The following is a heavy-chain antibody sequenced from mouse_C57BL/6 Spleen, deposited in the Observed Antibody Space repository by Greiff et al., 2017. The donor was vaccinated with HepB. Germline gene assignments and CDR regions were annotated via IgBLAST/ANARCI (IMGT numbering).Heavy chain of an antibody. V-gene: IGHV1-61*01. CDR1: GYTFTSYW. CDR2: IYPSDSET. D-gene: IGHD2-10*01. Sequence: QVQLQQPGAELVRPGSSVKLSCKASGYTFTSYWMDWVKQRPGQGLEWIGNIYPSDSETHYNQKFKDKATLTVDKSSSTAYMQLSSLTSEDSAVYCCASAYYGVAWFAYWGQGTLVTVSA. J-gene: IGHJ3*01. CDR3: ASAYYGVAWFAY.